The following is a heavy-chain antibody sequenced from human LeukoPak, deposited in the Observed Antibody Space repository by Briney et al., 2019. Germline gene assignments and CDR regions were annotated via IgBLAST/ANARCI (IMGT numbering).Heavy chain of an antibody. V-gene: IGHV4-4*07. CDR3: VSRSCSSGSFDY. D-gene: IGHD6-6*01. J-gene: IGHJ4*02. Sequence: SETLSLTCTVSGGSLSSYYWSWIRQPAGKGLEWIGRIYSSGRTNYNPSLDSRVTMSVDTSKNQFSLELSSVTAADTAVYYCVSRSCSSGSFDYWGQGMLVTVSS. CDR2: IYSSGRT. CDR1: GGSLSSYY.